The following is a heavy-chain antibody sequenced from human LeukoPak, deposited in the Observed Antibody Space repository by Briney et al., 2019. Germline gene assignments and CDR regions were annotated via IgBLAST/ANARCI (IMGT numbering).Heavy chain of an antibody. J-gene: IGHJ4*02. Sequence: GGSLGLSCAVSGFTFSDYYMSWIRQAPGEGLEWVSYISSSGITIYYADSVKGRFTVSRDNAKDSLYLQMNSLRAEDTAVYYCTTLRTSGWYQDSWGQGTLVTVSS. D-gene: IGHD6-19*01. CDR2: ISSSGITI. CDR3: TTLRTSGWYQDS. CDR1: GFTFSDYY. V-gene: IGHV3-11*01.